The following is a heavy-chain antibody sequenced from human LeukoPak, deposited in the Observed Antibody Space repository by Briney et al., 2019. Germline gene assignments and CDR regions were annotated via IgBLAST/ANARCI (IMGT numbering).Heavy chain of an antibody. CDR2: IHPGDSDT. J-gene: IGHJ4*02. CDR1: GSRFTSFW. Sequence: GEPLKISCKGSGSRFTSFWIGWVRQMPGKGLEWMGIIHPGDSDTRYSPSLQGQVTISADKSISTAYLQWSSLQASDTAIYYCAGPASWYSGINWGQGTLVTVSS. V-gene: IGHV5-51*01. D-gene: IGHD1-1*01. CDR3: AGPASWYSGIN.